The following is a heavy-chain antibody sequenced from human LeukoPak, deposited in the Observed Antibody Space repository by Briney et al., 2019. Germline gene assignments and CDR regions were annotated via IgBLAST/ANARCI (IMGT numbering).Heavy chain of an antibody. J-gene: IGHJ6*02. CDR2: ISGSGSGT. D-gene: IGHD3-16*01. CDR3: AREGYDYVWQTTEQDGMDV. CDR1: GFTFSSYA. Sequence: GGSLRLSCAASGFTFSSYAMSWVRQAPGEGLQWVSGISGSGSGTYYAASVKGRFTISRDNARDSLHLQMNSLRVEDTAVYYCAREGYDYVWQTTEQDGMDVWGQGTTVTVSS. V-gene: IGHV3-23*01.